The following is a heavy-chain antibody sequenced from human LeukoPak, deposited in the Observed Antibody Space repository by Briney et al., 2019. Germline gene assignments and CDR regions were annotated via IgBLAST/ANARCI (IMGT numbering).Heavy chain of an antibody. CDR1: GGSISSYY. CDR3: ARARIAAAGDWFDP. Sequence: SETLSLTCTVSGGSISSYYWSWIRQPPGKGLEWIGYIYYSGSTNYNPSLKSRVTISVDTSKNQFSLKLSSVTAADTAVYYCARARIAAAGDWFDPWGQGTLVTVSS. D-gene: IGHD6-13*01. V-gene: IGHV4-59*01. CDR2: IYYSGST. J-gene: IGHJ5*02.